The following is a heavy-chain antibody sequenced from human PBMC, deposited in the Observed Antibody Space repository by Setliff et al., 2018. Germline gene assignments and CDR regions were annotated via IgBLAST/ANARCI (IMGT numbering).Heavy chain of an antibody. D-gene: IGHD2-21*01. J-gene: IGHJ3*02. Sequence: ASVKVSCKISGYTLTELSMHWVRQAPGKGLEWMGGFDPEDGETIYAQKFQGRVTMTEDTSTDTAYMELSSLRSEDTAVYYCATMHIVVVIAIFDHAFDIWGQGTMVTVSS. CDR1: GYTLTELS. CDR3: ATMHIVVVIAIFDHAFDI. V-gene: IGHV1-24*01. CDR2: FDPEDGET.